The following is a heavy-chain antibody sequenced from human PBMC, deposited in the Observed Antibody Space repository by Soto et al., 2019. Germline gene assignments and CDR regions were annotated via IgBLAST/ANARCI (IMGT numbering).Heavy chain of an antibody. CDR3: ARVRYGSGWYYFDY. CDR2: ITSASSYT. J-gene: IGHJ4*02. D-gene: IGHD6-19*01. CDR1: GFTFSDYY. Sequence: QVHLVESGGGLVKPGGSLRLSCAASGFTFSDYYMSWLRQAPGKGLEWVSFITSASSYTTYANSVKGRFTISRDSAKNSLYLQMNSLSADDTAVYYCARVRYGSGWYYFDYWGQGTLVTVSS. V-gene: IGHV3-11*05.